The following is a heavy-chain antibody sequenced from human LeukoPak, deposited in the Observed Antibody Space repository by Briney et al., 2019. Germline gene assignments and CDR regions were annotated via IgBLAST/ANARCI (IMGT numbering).Heavy chain of an antibody. D-gene: IGHD1-1*01. CDR2: IYYTGST. J-gene: IGHJ4*02. V-gene: IGHV4-59*01. Sequence: SETLSLNCTGSGGSISSNYWSWLRQPPGQGLEYIGYIYYTGSTNYNPSLKSRVTMSLDTSKNHFSLRLTSVTSADTAVYYCASIRTARSAFWGQGTLVTVSS. CDR3: ASIRTARSAF. CDR1: GGSISSNY.